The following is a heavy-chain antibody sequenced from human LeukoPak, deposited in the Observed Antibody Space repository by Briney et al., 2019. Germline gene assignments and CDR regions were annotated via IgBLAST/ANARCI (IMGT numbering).Heavy chain of an antibody. CDR1: GYTFTGYY. CDR3: ARDRGEMATIWSYDY. CDR2: INPNSGGK. Sequence: GASVKVSCKASGYTFTGYYMHWVRQAPGQGLEWMGWINPNSGGKNYAQKFQGRVTMTRDTSISTAYMELSRLRSDDTAVYYCARDRGEMATIWSYDYWGQGTLVTVSS. V-gene: IGHV1-2*02. J-gene: IGHJ4*02. D-gene: IGHD5-24*01.